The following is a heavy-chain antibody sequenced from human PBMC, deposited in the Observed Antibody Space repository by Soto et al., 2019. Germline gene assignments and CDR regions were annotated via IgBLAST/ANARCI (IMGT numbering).Heavy chain of an antibody. V-gene: IGHV3-30-3*01. J-gene: IGHJ4*02. CDR2: ISYDGSNK. CDR3: ARDNRIEDMYYDILTGWFDY. D-gene: IGHD3-9*01. Sequence: PGGSLRLSCAASGFTFSSYAMHWVRQAPGKGLEWVAVISYDGSNKYYADSVKGRFTISRDNSKNTLYLQMNSLRAEDTAVYYCARDNRIEDMYYDILTGWFDYWGQETLLTVSS. CDR1: GFTFSSYA.